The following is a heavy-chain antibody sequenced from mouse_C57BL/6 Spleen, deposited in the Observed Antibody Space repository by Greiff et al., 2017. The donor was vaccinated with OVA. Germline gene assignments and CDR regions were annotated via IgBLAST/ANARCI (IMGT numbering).Heavy chain of an antibody. J-gene: IGHJ2*01. CDR3: ASSGDYDEGDYFDY. D-gene: IGHD2-4*01. Sequence: QVQLKQSGPELVKPGASVKISCKASGYAFSSSWMNWVKQRPGKGLEWIGRIYPGDGDTNYNGKFKGKATLTADTSSSAAYMQLSSLTSEDSAVYVCASSGDYDEGDYFDYWGQGTTLTVSS. V-gene: IGHV1-82*01. CDR1: GYAFSSSW. CDR2: IYPGDGDT.